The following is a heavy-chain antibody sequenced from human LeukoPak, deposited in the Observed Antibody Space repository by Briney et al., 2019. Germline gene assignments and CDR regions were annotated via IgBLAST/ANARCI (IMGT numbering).Heavy chain of an antibody. CDR2: ISSSSNTV. CDR3: ARRAMGATSFDY. Sequence: PGGPLRLSCAASGFTFSDYYMTWVRQAPGKGLEWVSYISSSSNTVYYADSVKGRLSVSRDNAKNSLYLQMNNLRAGDTAVYYCARRAMGATSFDYWGRGTLVTVSS. D-gene: IGHD1-26*01. CDR1: GFTFSDYY. J-gene: IGHJ4*02. V-gene: IGHV3-11*04.